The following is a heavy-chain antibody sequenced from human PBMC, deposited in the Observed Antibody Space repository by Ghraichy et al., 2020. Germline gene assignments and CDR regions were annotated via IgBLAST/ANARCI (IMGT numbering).Heavy chain of an antibody. CDR3: ARGLAVVNGGSEYFQH. Sequence: SETLSLTCTVSGGSISSYYWSWIRQPPGKGLEWIGYIYYSGSTNYNPSLKSRVTISVDTSKNQFSLKLSSVTAADTAVYYCARGLAVVNGGSEYFQHWGQGTLVTVSS. J-gene: IGHJ1*01. D-gene: IGHD4-23*01. CDR1: GGSISSYY. CDR2: IYYSGST. V-gene: IGHV4-59*01.